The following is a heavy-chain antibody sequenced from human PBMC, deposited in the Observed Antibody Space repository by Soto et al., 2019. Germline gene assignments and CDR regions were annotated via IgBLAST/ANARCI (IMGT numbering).Heavy chain of an antibody. V-gene: IGHV4-34*01. D-gene: IGHD3-10*01. CDR3: GRGFGIGYGSGSPRTDY. J-gene: IGHJ4*02. Sequence: PSETLSLTCAVYGGSFSGYYWSWIRQPPGKGLEWIGEINHSGSTNYNPSLKSRVTISVDTSKNQFSLKLSSVTAADTAVYYCGRGFGIGYGSGSPRTDYWGQRTLVTVSS. CDR1: GGSFSGYY. CDR2: INHSGST.